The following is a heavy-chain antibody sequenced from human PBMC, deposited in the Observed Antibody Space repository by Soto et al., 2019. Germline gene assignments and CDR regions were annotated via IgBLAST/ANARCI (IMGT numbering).Heavy chain of an antibody. CDR1: GTSISTDDW. CDR2: IIQSGVA. J-gene: IGHJ4*02. Sequence: QVHLQESGPGLVKPSGTLSLTCAVSGTSISTDDWWSWVRQAPGKGLEWIGYIIQSGVAHYNPSLKSRVAMSMDKSNNSFSMKLASVTAADTAVYFCASSGPLYSAVTARDYWGPGLLVTVSS. CDR3: ASSGPLYSAVTARDY. V-gene: IGHV4-4*02. D-gene: IGHD1-26*01.